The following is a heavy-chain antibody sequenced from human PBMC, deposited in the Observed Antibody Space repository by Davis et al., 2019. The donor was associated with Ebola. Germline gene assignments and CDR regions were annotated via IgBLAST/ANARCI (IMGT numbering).Heavy chain of an antibody. CDR2: ISGSGSLI. V-gene: IGHV3-11*01. CDR3: ARGQHGDYGWFDP. J-gene: IGHJ5*02. D-gene: IGHD4-17*01. Sequence: PGGSLRLSCAASGFSFGDYYMNWIRQAPGKGLEWVSYISGSGSLIYYADSVKGRFTISRDDAENSLYLQMNSLTAEDTALYFCARGQHGDYGWFDPWGQGILVTVSS. CDR1: GFSFGDYY.